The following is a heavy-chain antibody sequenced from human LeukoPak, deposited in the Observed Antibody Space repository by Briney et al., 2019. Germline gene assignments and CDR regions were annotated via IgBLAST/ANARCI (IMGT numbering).Heavy chain of an antibody. CDR1: GGSFSGYY. V-gene: IGHV4-59*01. J-gene: IGHJ3*02. CDR2: IYYSGST. D-gene: IGHD3-22*01. Sequence: SETLSLTCAVYGGSFSGYYWSWIRQPPGKGLEWIGYIYYSGSTNYNPSLKSRVTISVDTSKNQFSLKLSSVTAADTAVYYCARTRRVDYYDTPDAFDIWGQGTMVTVSS. CDR3: ARTRRVDYYDTPDAFDI.